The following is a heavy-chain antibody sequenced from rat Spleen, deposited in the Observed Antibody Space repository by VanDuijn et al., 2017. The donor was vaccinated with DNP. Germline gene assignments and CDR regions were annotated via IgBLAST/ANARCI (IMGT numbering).Heavy chain of an antibody. J-gene: IGHJ2*01. V-gene: IGHV3-1*01. CDR3: ARWVRYFDY. D-gene: IGHD1-1*01. Sequence: EVQLQESGPGLVKPSQSLSLTCSFTDYSITSNYWGWVRKFPGNKMEWMGYISYSGFTSYNPSLKSRISITRDTSKNQFFLHLNSVTTEDTATYYCARWVRYFDYWGHGVMVTVSS. CDR1: DYSITSNY. CDR2: ISYSGFT.